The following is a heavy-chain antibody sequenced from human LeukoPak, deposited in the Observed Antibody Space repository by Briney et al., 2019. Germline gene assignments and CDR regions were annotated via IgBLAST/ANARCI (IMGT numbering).Heavy chain of an antibody. Sequence: PSETLSLTCAVSGGSFTIYQWSWIHQSPEKGLEWIGDINRSGSTDYNPALRSRASISMDTSKNQFSLKLRSVTAADTAVYYCARGGAADYWGQGTLVTVSS. CDR2: INRSGST. J-gene: IGHJ4*02. CDR1: GGSFTIYQ. D-gene: IGHD4/OR15-4a*01. CDR3: ARGGAADY. V-gene: IGHV4-34*01.